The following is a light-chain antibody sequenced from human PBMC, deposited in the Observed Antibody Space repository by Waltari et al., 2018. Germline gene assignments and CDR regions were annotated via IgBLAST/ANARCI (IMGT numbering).Light chain of an antibody. J-gene: IGLJ2*01. CDR2: ANV. Sequence: QSVLTQPPSVSGAPGQRVTISCSGSTSNIGAPYDVNWYQQHPGTAPKLLIFANVHRPSGVPDRFSGSKSGTSASLAITGLQAEDEADYYCQSYDRRLEVIFGGGTKLAV. CDR1: TSNIGAPYD. V-gene: IGLV1-40*01. CDR3: QSYDRRLEVI.